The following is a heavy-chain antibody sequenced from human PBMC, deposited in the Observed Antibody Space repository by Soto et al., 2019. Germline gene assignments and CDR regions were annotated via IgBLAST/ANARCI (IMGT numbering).Heavy chain of an antibody. CDR3: ARGGGSPYHDHEFDY. CDR1: GVSTSNHY. Sequence: QVQLQESGPGLVKPSETLSLTCSVSGVSTSNHYWTWIRKPPGQGPEWIGCIYYRGTTNYNASFNSRVTISLDTSKNQFSLKLTSVTTADTAVYYCARGGGSPYHDHEFDYWGQGILVTVSS. CDR2: IYYRGTT. J-gene: IGHJ4*02. V-gene: IGHV4-59*11. D-gene: IGHD2-2*01.